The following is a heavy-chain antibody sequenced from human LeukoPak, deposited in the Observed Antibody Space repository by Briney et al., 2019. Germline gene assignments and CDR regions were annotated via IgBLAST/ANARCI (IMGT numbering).Heavy chain of an antibody. CDR1: GGSISSSSYY. CDR2: IYYSGST. D-gene: IGHD2-2*02. J-gene: IGHJ4*02. CDR3: ARNIVVVPAAIPSFDY. V-gene: IGHV4-39*01. Sequence: PSETLSLTCTVSGGSISSSSYYWGWIRQPPGKGLEWIGSIYYSGSTYYNPSLKSRVTISVDTSKNQFSLKLSSVTAADTAVYYCARNIVVVPAAIPSFDYWGQGTLVTVSS.